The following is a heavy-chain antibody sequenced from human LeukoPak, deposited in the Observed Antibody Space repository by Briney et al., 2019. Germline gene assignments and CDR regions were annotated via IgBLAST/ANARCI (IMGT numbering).Heavy chain of an antibody. CDR3: ARDLYYYDSSGYSAYYFDY. Sequence: SETLSLTCTVSGGSISSGGYYWSWIRQPPGKGLEWIGYIYHSGSTYYNPSLKSRVTISVDRSKNQFSLKLSSVTAADTAVYYCARDLYYYDSSGYSAYYFDYWGQGTLVTVSS. J-gene: IGHJ4*02. CDR2: IYHSGST. V-gene: IGHV4-30-2*01. D-gene: IGHD3-22*01. CDR1: GGSISSGGYY.